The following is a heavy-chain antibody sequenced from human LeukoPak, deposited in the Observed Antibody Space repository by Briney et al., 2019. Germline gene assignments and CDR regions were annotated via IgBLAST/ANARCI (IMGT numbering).Heavy chain of an antibody. J-gene: IGHJ4*02. Sequence: GGSLRLSCAASGFTFSSYEMNWIRQAPGKGLEWVSYISSSGTTIYYADSLKGRFTISRDNAKNSVYLQMISLRVQDTAVYYCARADTAMVIWGQGTLVTVSS. CDR2: ISSSGTTI. D-gene: IGHD5-18*01. CDR1: GFTFSSYE. CDR3: ARADTAMVI. V-gene: IGHV3-48*03.